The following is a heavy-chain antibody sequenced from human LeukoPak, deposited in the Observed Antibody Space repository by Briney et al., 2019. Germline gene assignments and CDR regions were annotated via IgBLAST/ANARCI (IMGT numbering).Heavy chain of an antibody. CDR2: IRSKAYGGTT. CDR1: GFTFGDYA. Sequence: GRSLRLSCTTSGFTFGDYAMSWVRQAPGKGLEWGGFIRSKAYGGTTQYAASVKGRFTISRDDSKSIAYLQMSSLKTEDTAVYYCTRVRSGNDFDYWGQGTLVTVSS. J-gene: IGHJ4*02. V-gene: IGHV3-49*04. CDR3: TRVRSGNDFDY. D-gene: IGHD3-10*01.